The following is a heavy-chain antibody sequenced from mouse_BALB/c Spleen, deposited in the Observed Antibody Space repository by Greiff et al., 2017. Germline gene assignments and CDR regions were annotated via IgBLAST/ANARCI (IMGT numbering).Heavy chain of an antibody. D-gene: IGHD1-1*01. CDR3: ARGYGSSPYYFDY. J-gene: IGHJ2*01. Sequence: EVKLMESGGGLVKPGGSLKLSCAASGFTFSSYAMSWVRQSPEKRLEWVAEISSGGSYTYYPDTVTGRFTISRDNAKNTLYLEMSSLRSEDTAMYYCARGYGSSPYYFDYWGQGTTLTVSS. CDR2: ISSGGSYT. CDR1: GFTFSSYA. V-gene: IGHV5-9-4*01.